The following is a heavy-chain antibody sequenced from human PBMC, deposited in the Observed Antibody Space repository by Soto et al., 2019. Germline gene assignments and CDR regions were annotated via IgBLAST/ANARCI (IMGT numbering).Heavy chain of an antibody. CDR2: IGTAGDT. Sequence: EVQLVESGGGLVQPGGSLRLSCAASGFTFSSYDMHWVRQATGKGLEWVSAIGTAGDTYYPGSVKGRFTISRENAKNALYLQMNSLRAEDTVVYYCARGGLAYYYDSSGYPGSDAFDIWGQGTMVTVSS. J-gene: IGHJ3*02. D-gene: IGHD3-22*01. CDR1: GFTFSSYD. V-gene: IGHV3-13*01. CDR3: ARGGLAYYYDSSGYPGSDAFDI.